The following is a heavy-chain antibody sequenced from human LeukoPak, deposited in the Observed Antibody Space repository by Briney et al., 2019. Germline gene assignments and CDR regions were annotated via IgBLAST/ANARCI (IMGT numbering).Heavy chain of an antibody. J-gene: IGHJ6*02. D-gene: IGHD6-19*01. CDR2: ISGSGGST. Sequence: GGSLRLSCAASGFTFSSYGMHWVRQAPGKGLEWVSGISGSGGSTNYADSVKGRFTISRDNSKNTLYLQMNRLRVEDTAVYYCAKDSGSGWYQYGMDVWGQGTTVTVSS. V-gene: IGHV3-23*01. CDR3: AKDSGSGWYQYGMDV. CDR1: GFTFSSYG.